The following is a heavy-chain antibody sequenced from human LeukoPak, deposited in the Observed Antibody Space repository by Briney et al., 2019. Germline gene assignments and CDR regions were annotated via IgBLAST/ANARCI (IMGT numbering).Heavy chain of an antibody. CDR3: ARDNWELAAAGTGSPYYYYGMDV. CDR1: GFTVSSNY. V-gene: IGHV3-66*01. Sequence: KSGGSLRLSCAASGFTVSSNYMSWVRQAPGKGLEWVSVIYSGGSTYYADSVKGRFTISRDNSKNTLYLQMNSLRAEDTAVYYCARDNWELAAAGTGSPYYYYGMDVWGQGTTVTVSS. CDR2: IYSGGST. D-gene: IGHD6-13*01. J-gene: IGHJ6*02.